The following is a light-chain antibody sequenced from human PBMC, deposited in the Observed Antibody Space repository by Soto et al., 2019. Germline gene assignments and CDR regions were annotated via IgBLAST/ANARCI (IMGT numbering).Light chain of an antibody. V-gene: IGKV1-33*01. CDR3: QQFHNLPYT. CDR1: QDITNY. Sequence: DIQMTQPPSSLSASAGDRVTITCQASQDITNYLNWYQQKPGKAPKLLISDASKLEPGVPSRFSGSGSGTDFTFTISSLQPEDIATYYCQQFHNLPYTFGPGTKVDIK. J-gene: IGKJ3*01. CDR2: DAS.